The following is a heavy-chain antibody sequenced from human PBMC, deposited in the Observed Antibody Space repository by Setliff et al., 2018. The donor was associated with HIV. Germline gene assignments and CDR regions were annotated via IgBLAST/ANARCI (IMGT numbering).Heavy chain of an antibody. CDR2: IYSSGST. V-gene: IGHV4-4*07. J-gene: IGHJ4*02. CDR3: ARGGSGSPFDY. D-gene: IGHD1-26*01. CDR1: GGSISSYY. Sequence: SETLSLTCTISGGSISSYYWSWIRQPAGKGLEWIGRIYSSGSTNYNASLNRRVTISVDTSKNQFSLKLSSVTAADTAVYYCARGGSGSPFDYWGQGTLVTVSS.